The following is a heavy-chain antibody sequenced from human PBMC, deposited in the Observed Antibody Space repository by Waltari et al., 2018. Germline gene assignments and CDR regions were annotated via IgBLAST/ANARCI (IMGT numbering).Heavy chain of an antibody. J-gene: IGHJ5*02. Sequence: QVQLVQSGAEVQKHGASVKVYCQASGYTFTSYYMHWVRQAAGQGFEWMGIINPSGVSKSYAQKFQGRVTMTRDTSTSTVYMELSSLRSEDTAVYYCARDWSGSYHPWGQGTLVTVSS. CDR1: GYTFTSYY. V-gene: IGHV1-46*01. CDR2: INPSGVSK. D-gene: IGHD1-26*01. CDR3: ARDWSGSYHP.